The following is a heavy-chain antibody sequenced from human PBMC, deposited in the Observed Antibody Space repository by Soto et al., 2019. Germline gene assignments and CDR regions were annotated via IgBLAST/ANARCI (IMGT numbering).Heavy chain of an antibody. CDR2: IIPIFGTA. D-gene: IGHD3-9*01. Sequence: ASVKVSCKASGGTFSSYAISWVRQAPGQGLEWMGGIIPIFGTANYAQKFQGRVTITADESTSTAYMELSSLRSEDTAVYYCAREGGSQPYYDILTGQDGQASDYWGQGTLVTVSS. CDR3: AREGGSQPYYDILTGQDGQASDY. J-gene: IGHJ4*02. V-gene: IGHV1-69*13. CDR1: GGTFSSYA.